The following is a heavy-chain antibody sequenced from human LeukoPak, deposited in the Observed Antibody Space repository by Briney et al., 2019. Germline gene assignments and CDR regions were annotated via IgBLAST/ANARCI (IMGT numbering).Heavy chain of an antibody. J-gene: IGHJ4*02. CDR1: GGSISYYY. V-gene: IGHV4-59*08. CDR3: AASSHSGSYRAY. Sequence: PSETLSLTCSVSGGSISYYYWSWIRQPPGKGLEWIGYSHDSGESNYNPSLQSRVIISRDTSKSQFSLNLMSVTAADTAVYYCAASSHSGSYRAYWGQGTPVTVSS. D-gene: IGHD3-10*01. CDR2: SHDSGES.